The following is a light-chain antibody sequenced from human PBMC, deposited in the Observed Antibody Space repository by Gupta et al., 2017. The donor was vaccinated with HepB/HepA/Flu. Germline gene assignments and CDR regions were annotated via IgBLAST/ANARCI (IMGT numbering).Light chain of an antibody. Sequence: DIQITQSPSTLSASVGDRVSITCRASQNISISLAWYQQKPGNGPKLLISRASGLQSGVPSRFSGSGSVTEFTLTISSLQPDEIATYYCQQYNNYPWTFGQGTKVEIK. CDR3: QQYNNYPWT. CDR2: RAS. J-gene: IGKJ1*01. CDR1: QNISIS. V-gene: IGKV1-5*03.